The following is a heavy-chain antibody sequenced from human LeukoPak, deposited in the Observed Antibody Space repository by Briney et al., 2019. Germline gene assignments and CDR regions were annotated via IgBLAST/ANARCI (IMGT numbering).Heavy chain of an antibody. Sequence: SETLSLTCTVSGGSISSYYWSWIRQPPGKGLEWIGYIYYSGSTNYNPSLKSRVTISVDTSKNQFSLKLSSVTAADTAVYYCARHSSSEYYYYMDVWGKGTTVTVSS. CDR3: ARHSSSEYYYYMDV. D-gene: IGHD6-6*01. J-gene: IGHJ6*03. CDR1: GGSISSYY. CDR2: IYYSGST. V-gene: IGHV4-59*08.